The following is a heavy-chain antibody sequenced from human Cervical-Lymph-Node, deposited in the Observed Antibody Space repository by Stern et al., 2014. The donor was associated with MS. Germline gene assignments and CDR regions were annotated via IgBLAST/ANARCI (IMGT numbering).Heavy chain of an antibody. Sequence: QVQLVQSGAEVKKPGASVKVSCKASGYTFTSYAMHWVRQAPGQRLEWMGWINAGNGNTKYSQKFQGRVTITRDTSASTAYMELSSLRSEDTAVYYCARAYYYDSSGYYYPYYYYGMDVWGQGTTVTVSS. CDR1: GYTFTSYA. CDR3: ARAYYYDSSGYYYPYYYYGMDV. CDR2: INAGNGNT. D-gene: IGHD3-22*01. V-gene: IGHV1-3*01. J-gene: IGHJ6*02.